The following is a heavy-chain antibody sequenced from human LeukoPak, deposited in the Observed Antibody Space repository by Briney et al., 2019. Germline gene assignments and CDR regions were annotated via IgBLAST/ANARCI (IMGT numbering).Heavy chain of an antibody. V-gene: IGHV1-2*02. CDR2: INPNTDDT. Sequence: EASVKVSCKASGYSFTNFYIHWVRQAPGQGLEWMGWINPNTDDTNYAQRVQGRVTMTRDTSISTAYMELSRLRSDDTAVYYCARDQHIVVVPAASSCWGQGTLVTVSS. J-gene: IGHJ4*02. D-gene: IGHD2-2*01. CDR1: GYSFTNFY. CDR3: ARDQHIVVVPAASSC.